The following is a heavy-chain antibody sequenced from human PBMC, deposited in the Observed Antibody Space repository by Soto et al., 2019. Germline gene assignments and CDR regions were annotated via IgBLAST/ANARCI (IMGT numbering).Heavy chain of an antibody. CDR1: GGSISSYY. CDR2: IYYSGST. Sequence: QVQLQESGPGLVKPSETLSLTCTVSGGSISSYYWSWIRQPPGKGLEWIGYIYYSGSTNYNPSLKSRVTISVDTSKNQFSLKLSSVTAADTAVYYCALGSDPGVWGQGTLVTVSS. D-gene: IGHD3-10*01. J-gene: IGHJ4*02. V-gene: IGHV4-59*01. CDR3: ALGSDPGV.